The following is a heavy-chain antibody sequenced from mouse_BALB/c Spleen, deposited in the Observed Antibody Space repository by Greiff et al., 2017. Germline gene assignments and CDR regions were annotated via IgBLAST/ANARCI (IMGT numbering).Heavy chain of an antibody. V-gene: IGHV3-8*02. CDR3: ARYTYYGNYAMDY. CDR2: ISYSGST. CDR1: GDSITSGY. D-gene: IGHD2-10*01. Sequence: DVHLVESGPSLVKPSQTLSLTCSVTGDSITSGYWNWIRKFPGNKLEYMGYISYSGSTYYNPSLKSRISITRDTSKNQYYLQLNSVTTEDTATYYCARYTYYGNYAMDYWGQGTSVTVSS. J-gene: IGHJ4*01.